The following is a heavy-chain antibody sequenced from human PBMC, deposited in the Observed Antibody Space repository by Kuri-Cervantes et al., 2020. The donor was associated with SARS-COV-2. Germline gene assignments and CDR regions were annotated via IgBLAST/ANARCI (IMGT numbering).Heavy chain of an antibody. J-gene: IGHJ4*02. V-gene: IGHV4-59*01. D-gene: IGHD1-26*01. Sequence: ESLKISCPVSGGSISTYYWSWIRQPPGKGLEWIGYLYYSGSTNYNPSLKSRVTISLDTSKNQFSLKLSSVTAADTAVYYCATGSYYVAYDYWGQGTLVTVSS. CDR2: LYYSGST. CDR1: GGSISTYY. CDR3: ATGSYYVAYDY.